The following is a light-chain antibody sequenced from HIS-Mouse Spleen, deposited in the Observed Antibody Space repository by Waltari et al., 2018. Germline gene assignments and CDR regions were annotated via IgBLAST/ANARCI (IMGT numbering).Light chain of an antibody. J-gene: IGLJ2*01. CDR1: ALPKQD. Sequence: SYALTQPPPLPVSPGHTARITCSGNALPKQDAYWYQQQPGQAPVLVIYKDSERPSGIPERFSGSSSGTTVTLTISGVQAEDEADYYCQSADSSGTYVVFGGGTKLTVL. CDR3: QSADSSGTYVV. V-gene: IGLV3-25*03. CDR2: KDS.